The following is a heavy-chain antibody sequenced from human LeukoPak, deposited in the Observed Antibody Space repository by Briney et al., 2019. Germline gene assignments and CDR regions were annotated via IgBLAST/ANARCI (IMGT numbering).Heavy chain of an antibody. Sequence: GGSLRLSCAASGFTFSSSEMNWVRQAPGKGLEWVSYISSSGSTIYYADSVKGRFTISRDNAKDSLYLQMNSLRAEDTAVYYCASNVDTATRAYWGQGTLVTVSS. CDR1: GFTFSSSE. D-gene: IGHD5-18*01. CDR2: ISSSGSTI. V-gene: IGHV3-48*03. CDR3: ASNVDTATRAY. J-gene: IGHJ4*02.